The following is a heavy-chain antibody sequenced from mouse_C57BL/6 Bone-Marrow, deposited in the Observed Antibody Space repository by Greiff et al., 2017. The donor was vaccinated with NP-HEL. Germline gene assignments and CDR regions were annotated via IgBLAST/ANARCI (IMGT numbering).Heavy chain of an antibody. V-gene: IGHV1-64*01. Sequence: QVQLQQPGAELVKPGASVKLSCKASGYTFTSYWMHWVKQRPGQGLEWIGMIHPNSGSTNYNEKFKSKATLTVDKSSSTAYMQLSSLTSEDSAVDYCARTDGYYGGFAYWGQGTLVTVSA. CDR2: IHPNSGST. J-gene: IGHJ3*01. CDR1: GYTFTSYW. CDR3: ARTDGYYGGFAY. D-gene: IGHD2-3*01.